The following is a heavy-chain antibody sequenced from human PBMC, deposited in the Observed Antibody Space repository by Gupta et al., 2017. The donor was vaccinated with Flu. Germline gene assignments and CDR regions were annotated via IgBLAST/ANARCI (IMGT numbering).Heavy chain of an antibody. V-gene: IGHV3-7*01. D-gene: IGHD1-26*01. CDR1: GLTLSSYW. CDR2: INQDGSDK. CDR3: ARDLYSGSYSEGY. Sequence: EVRLVASGGGLVQPGGSLRLSCAASGLTLSSYWMSWVRQAQGKGLEWVANINQDGSDKNYVDSVKGRFTISRDNAKNSLYLQMNSLRAEDTALYYCARDLYSGSYSEGYWGQGTLVTVSS. J-gene: IGHJ4*02.